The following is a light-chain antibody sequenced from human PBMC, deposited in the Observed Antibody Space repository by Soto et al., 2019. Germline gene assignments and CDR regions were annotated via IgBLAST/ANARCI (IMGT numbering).Light chain of an antibody. J-gene: IGKJ4*01. CDR1: QSVSSN. CDR2: GAS. Sequence: EVVMRPSPSTLSLSPGERATLSCRASQSVSSNIAWYQQKPGQAPRLPISGASTRATGIPDRFSGGGSGTDFTLTISRLEPEDFAVYYCQQFSSYPLTFGGGTKVDI. CDR3: QQFSSYPLT. V-gene: IGKV3-20*01.